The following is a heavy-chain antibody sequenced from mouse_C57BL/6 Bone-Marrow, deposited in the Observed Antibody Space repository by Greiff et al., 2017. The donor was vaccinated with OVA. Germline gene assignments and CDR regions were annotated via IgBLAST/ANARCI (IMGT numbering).Heavy chain of an antibody. CDR1: GYTFTSYW. CDR2: IDPSDSYT. J-gene: IGHJ2*01. V-gene: IGHV1-59*01. CDR3: AMGGY. Sequence: VQLQQPGAELVRPGTSVKLSCKASGYTFTSYWMHWVKQRPGQGLEWIGVIDPSDSYTNYNQKFKGKATLTVDTSSSTAYMQLSSLTSEDSAVYYCAMGGYWGQGTTLTVSS.